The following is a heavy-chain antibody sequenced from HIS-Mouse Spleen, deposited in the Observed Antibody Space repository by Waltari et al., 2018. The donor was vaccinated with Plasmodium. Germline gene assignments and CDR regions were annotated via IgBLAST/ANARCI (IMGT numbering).Heavy chain of an antibody. V-gene: IGHV4-34*04. D-gene: IGHD3-10*01. CDR3: ARGLRGHYWYFDL. CDR1: GGSFSGYY. Sequence: QVQLQQWGAGLLKPSETLSLTCAVYGGSFSGYYWSWIRQPPGKGLEWIGEINHSGSTNDNPALKSRATISVDTSENQFSLKLSSVTAADTAVYYCARGLRGHYWYFDLWGRGTLVTVPS. CDR2: INHSGST. J-gene: IGHJ2*01.